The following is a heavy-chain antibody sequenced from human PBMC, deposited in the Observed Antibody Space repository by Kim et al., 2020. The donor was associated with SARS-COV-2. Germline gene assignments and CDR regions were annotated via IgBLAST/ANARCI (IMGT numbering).Heavy chain of an antibody. J-gene: IGHJ6*03. CDR1: GGSISSSSYY. CDR2: IYYSGST. V-gene: IGHV4-39*01. CDR3: ARHQSYSSGWYDNLYYYYYMDV. D-gene: IGHD6-19*01. Sequence: SETLSLTCTVSGGSISSSSYYWGWIRQPPGKGLEWIGSIYYSGSTYYNPSLKSRVTISVDTSKNQFSLKLSSVTAADTAVYYCARHQSYSSGWYDNLYYYYYMDVWGKGTTVTVSS.